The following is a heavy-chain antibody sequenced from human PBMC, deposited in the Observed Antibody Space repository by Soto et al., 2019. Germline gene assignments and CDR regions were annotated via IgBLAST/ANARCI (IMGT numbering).Heavy chain of an antibody. V-gene: IGHV1-2*04. CDR2: INPNSDGT. Sequence: SXKVSLKAFGYTXSDYYINWVRQAPGQGLEWMGWINPNSDGTNYAQKFQGWVTMTRDTSIRTAYMELSRLRSDDTAVYYCARIGEFYGTGSYANSDVFDIWGQGTLVTVSS. J-gene: IGHJ4*03. CDR3: ARIGEFYGTGSYANSDVFDI. CDR1: GYTXSDYY. D-gene: IGHD3-10*01.